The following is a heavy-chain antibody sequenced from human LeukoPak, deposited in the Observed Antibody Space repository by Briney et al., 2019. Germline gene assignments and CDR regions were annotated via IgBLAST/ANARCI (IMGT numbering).Heavy chain of an antibody. CDR3: ARDMGGWYFDY. Sequence: SQTLSLTCTVSGYSISSGYYWGWIRQPPGKGLEWIGSIYHSGSTYYNPSLKSRVTISVDTSKNQFSLKLSSVTAADTAVYYCARDMGGWYFDYWGQGTLVTVSS. V-gene: IGHV4-38-2*02. CDR1: GYSISSGYY. D-gene: IGHD3-16*01. J-gene: IGHJ4*02. CDR2: IYHSGST.